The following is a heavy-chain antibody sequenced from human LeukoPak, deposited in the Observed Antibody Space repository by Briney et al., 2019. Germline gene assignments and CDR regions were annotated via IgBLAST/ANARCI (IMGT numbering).Heavy chain of an antibody. J-gene: IGHJ4*02. V-gene: IGHV3-48*04. D-gene: IGHD2-2*01. Sequence: GGSLRLSCAASGFTFSSYSMNWVRQAPGKGLEWVSYISSSGSTIYYADSVKGRFTISRDNAKNSLYLQMNSLRAEDTAVYYCASGPALWDYWGQGTLVTVSS. CDR3: ASGPALWDY. CDR1: GFTFSSYS. CDR2: ISSSGSTI.